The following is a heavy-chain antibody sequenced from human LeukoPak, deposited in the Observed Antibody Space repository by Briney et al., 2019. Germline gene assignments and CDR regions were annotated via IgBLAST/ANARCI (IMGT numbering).Heavy chain of an antibody. J-gene: IGHJ6*03. CDR1: GGSISSGSYY. Sequence: PSETLSLTCTVSGGSISSGSYYWSWIRQPAGKGLEWIGRIYTSGSTNYNPSLKSRVTISVDTSKNQFSLKLSSVTAADTAVYYCASSQGVVVLSYSYYYYYMDVWGKGTTVTVSS. CDR2: IYTSGST. CDR3: ASSQGVVVLSYSYYYYYMDV. V-gene: IGHV4-61*02. D-gene: IGHD2-2*01.